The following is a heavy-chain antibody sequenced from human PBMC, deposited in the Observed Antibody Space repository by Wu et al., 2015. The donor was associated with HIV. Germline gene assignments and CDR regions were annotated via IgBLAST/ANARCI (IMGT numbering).Heavy chain of an antibody. CDR3: ARPSDIVVVPAAYDAFDI. D-gene: IGHD2-2*01. Sequence: QVQLVQSGPEVKKPGSSVKVSCRSSGGTFSTYSISWVRQAPGQGLEWMGGIIPIFGTANYAQKFQGRVTITTDESTSTAYMELSSLRSEDTAVYYCARPSDIVVVPAAYDAFDIWGQGTNGHRLF. CDR2: IIPIFGTA. CDR1: GGTFSTYS. V-gene: IGHV1-69*05. J-gene: IGHJ3*02.